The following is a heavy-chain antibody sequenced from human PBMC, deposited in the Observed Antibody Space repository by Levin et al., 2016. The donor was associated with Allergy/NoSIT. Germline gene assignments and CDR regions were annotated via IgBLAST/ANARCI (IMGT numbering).Heavy chain of an antibody. CDR2: ISSIGSTV. J-gene: IGHJ4*02. D-gene: IGHD6-13*01. Sequence: VRQMPGKGLEWVSYISSIGSTVYYADSVKGRFTISRDNAKSSLYLQMNSLRADDTAVYYCARGVELAGLHFDYWGQGILVTVSS. V-gene: IGHV3-11*01. CDR3: ARGVELAGLHFDY.